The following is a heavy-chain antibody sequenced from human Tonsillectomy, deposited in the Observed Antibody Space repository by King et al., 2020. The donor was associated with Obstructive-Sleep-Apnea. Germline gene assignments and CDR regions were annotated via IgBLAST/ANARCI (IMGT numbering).Heavy chain of an antibody. V-gene: IGHV3-23*04. J-gene: IGHJ4*02. CDR2: IIGSGGST. D-gene: IGHD5-18*01. Sequence: VQLVESGGGLVQPGGSLRLSCAASGFTFSSYAMSWVRQAPGKGLEWVAAIIGSGGSTYSAAAVKGRFTISRDNSKNTLYLQMNSLRAEDTAVYYCAKDIGIQLWLPDYWGQGTLVTVSS. CDR3: AKDIGIQLWLPDY. CDR1: GFTFSSYA.